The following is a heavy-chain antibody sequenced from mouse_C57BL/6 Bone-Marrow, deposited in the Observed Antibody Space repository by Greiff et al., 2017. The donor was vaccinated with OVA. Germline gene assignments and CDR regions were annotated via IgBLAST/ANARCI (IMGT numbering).Heavy chain of an antibody. CDR2: ISYSGST. D-gene: IGHD2-4*01. V-gene: IGHV3-1*01. Sequence: VQLQQSGPGMVKPSQSLSLTCTVTGYSITSGYDWHWIRHFPGNKLEWMGYISYSGSTNYNPSLKSRISITHDTSKNHFFLKLNSVTTEDTATYYCARVYYDYDGGYWYFDVWGTGTTVTVSS. CDR1: GYSITSGYD. CDR3: ARVYYDYDGGYWYFDV. J-gene: IGHJ1*03.